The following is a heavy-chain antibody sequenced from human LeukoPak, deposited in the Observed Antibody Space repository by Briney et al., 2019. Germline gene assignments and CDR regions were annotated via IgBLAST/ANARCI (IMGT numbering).Heavy chain of an antibody. CDR3: AREFPFYYYMDV. CDR2: ISSSSSYI. CDR1: GFTFSTYW. J-gene: IGHJ6*03. Sequence: GGSLRLSCAASGFTFSTYWMSWVRQAPGKGLEWVSSISSSSSYIYYADSVKGRFTISRDSAKNSLYLQMNSLRVEDTAVYYCAREFPFYYYMDVWGKGTTVTVSS. V-gene: IGHV3-21*01.